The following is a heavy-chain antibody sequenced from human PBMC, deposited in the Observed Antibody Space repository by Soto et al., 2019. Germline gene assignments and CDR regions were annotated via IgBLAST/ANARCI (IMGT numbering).Heavy chain of an antibody. CDR3: ATGITGTTNAFDI. CDR1: GFTFSSYS. J-gene: IGHJ3*02. D-gene: IGHD1-7*01. CDR2: ISSSSSYI. Sequence: EVQLVESGGGLVKPGGSLRLSCAASGFTFSSYSMNWVRQAPGKGLEWVSSISSSSSYIYYADSVKGRFTISRDNAKNSLYLQMNSLRAEDTAVYYCATGITGTTNAFDIWGPGTMVTVSS. V-gene: IGHV3-21*01.